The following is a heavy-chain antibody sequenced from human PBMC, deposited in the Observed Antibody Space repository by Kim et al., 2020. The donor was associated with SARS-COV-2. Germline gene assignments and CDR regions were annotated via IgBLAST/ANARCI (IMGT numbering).Heavy chain of an antibody. D-gene: IGHD7-27*01. CDR2: DT. J-gene: IGHJ4*02. CDR3: ARDADWGQLDF. V-gene: IGHV1-2*02. Sequence: DTNYAQRFQGRVTLTRDTSIDTGYMELTSLTSDDTALYYCARDADWGQLDFWGQGTLVTVSS.